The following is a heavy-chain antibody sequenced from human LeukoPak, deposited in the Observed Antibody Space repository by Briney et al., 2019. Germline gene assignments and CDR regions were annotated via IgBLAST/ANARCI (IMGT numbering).Heavy chain of an antibody. CDR2: INHSGST. CDR1: GGSFSGYY. V-gene: IGHV4-34*01. CDR3: ARGYFDWLFYY. Sequence: SETLSLTCAVYGGSFSGYYWSWIRQPPGKGLEWIGEINHSGSTNYNPSLKSRVTISVDTSKNQFSLKLSSVTAADTAVYYCARGYFDWLFYYWGQGTLVTVSS. J-gene: IGHJ4*02. D-gene: IGHD3-9*01.